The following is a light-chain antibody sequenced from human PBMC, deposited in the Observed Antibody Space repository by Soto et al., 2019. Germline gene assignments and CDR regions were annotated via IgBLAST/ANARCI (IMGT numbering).Light chain of an antibody. CDR3: SSYTSRSTLEV. CDR1: SSDVGGYNY. CDR2: DVS. J-gene: IGLJ2*01. V-gene: IGLV2-14*01. Sequence: QSALPQPASVSGSPGQSITISCTGTSSDVGGYNYVSWYQQHPGKAPKLMIYDVSNRPSGVSNRFSGSKSGNTASLTISGLQAEDEADYYCSSYTSRSTLEVFGGGTKLTVL.